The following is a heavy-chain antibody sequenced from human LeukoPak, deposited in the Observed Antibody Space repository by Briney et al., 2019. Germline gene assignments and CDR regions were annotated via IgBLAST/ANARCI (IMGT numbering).Heavy chain of an antibody. CDR3: ARGGDYKNDC. CDR1: GFTFSSYW. V-gene: IGHV3-74*01. D-gene: IGHD4-17*01. CDR2: INGAGSSI. J-gene: IGHJ4*02. Sequence: GGSLRLFCAAPGFTFSSYWMHWVRQTPGKGLVSVSRINGAGSSISYADSVKGRDTISRDNAKNTLYLQMNNLRAEDTAVYYCARGGDYKNDCWGQGTLVTVSS.